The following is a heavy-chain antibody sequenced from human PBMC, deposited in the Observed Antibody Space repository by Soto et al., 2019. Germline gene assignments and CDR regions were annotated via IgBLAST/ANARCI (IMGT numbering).Heavy chain of an antibody. D-gene: IGHD3-22*01. J-gene: IGHJ3*02. CDR1: GDSVSSNSAA. V-gene: IGHV6-1*01. CDR2: TYYRSKWYN. Sequence: PSQTLSLTCAISGDSVSSNSAAWNWIRQSPSRGLEWLGRTYYRSKWYNDYAVSVKSRITINPDTSKNQFSLKLSSVTAADTAVYYCARGLISGYYLYDAFDIWGQGTMVTVSS. CDR3: ARGLISGYYLYDAFDI.